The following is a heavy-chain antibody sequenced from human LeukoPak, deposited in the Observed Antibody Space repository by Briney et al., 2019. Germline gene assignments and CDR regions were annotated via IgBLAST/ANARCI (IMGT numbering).Heavy chain of an antibody. CDR3: ATAIVVVVAATPPTD. J-gene: IGHJ4*02. V-gene: IGHV3-74*01. D-gene: IGHD2-15*01. CDR2: INSDGSST. Sequence: PGGSLRLSCAASGFTFSSYWMHWVRQAPGKGLVWVSRINSDGSSTSYADSVKGRFTISRDNAKNTLYLQMNSLRAEDTAVYYCATAIVVVVAATPPTDWGQGTLVTVSS. CDR1: GFTFSSYW.